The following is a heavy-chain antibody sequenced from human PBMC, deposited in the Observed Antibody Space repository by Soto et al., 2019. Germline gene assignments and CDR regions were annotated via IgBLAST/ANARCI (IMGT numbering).Heavy chain of an antibody. D-gene: IGHD3-22*01. CDR2: ISSSSSTI. CDR1: GFTFSSYS. CDR3: ASQYCYDSSGYYPTYWYFDP. Sequence: GGSLRLSCAASGFTFSSYSMNWVRQAPGKGLEWVSYISSSSSTIYYADSVKGRFTISRDNAKNSLYLQMNSLRDEDTAVYYCASQYCYDSSGYYPTYWYFDPWGRGTLVTVSS. V-gene: IGHV3-48*02. J-gene: IGHJ2*01.